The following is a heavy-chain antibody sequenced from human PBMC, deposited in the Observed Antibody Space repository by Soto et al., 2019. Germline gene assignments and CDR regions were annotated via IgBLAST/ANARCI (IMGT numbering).Heavy chain of an antibody. CDR2: ISGSGGST. D-gene: IGHD5-12*01. V-gene: IGHV3-23*01. CDR1: GFTFSSYA. CDR3: AKEVVATIRGYYYYGMDV. J-gene: IGHJ6*02. Sequence: EVQLLESGGGLVQPGGSLRLSCAASGFTFSSYAMSWVRQAPGKGLEWVSAISGSGGSTYYADSVKGRFTISRDNSKNTLYLQMNSRRAEDTAVYYCAKEVVATIRGYYYYGMDVWGQGTTVTVSS.